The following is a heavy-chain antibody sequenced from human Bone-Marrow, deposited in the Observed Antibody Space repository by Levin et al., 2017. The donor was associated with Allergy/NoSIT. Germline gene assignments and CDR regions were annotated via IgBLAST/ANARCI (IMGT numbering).Heavy chain of an antibody. J-gene: IGHJ4*02. V-gene: IGHV4-31*03. CDR1: GGSISSSGYY. Sequence: SETLSLICTVSGGSISSSGYYWSWIRQHPGKGLEWIGYIYYSGNTYYNPSLKSRVSMSVVTSQNQFSLKVSSVTAADTAVYYCARYNGYDFDYWGQGILVTVSS. CDR3: ARYNGYDFDY. CDR2: IYYSGNT. D-gene: IGHD5-12*01.